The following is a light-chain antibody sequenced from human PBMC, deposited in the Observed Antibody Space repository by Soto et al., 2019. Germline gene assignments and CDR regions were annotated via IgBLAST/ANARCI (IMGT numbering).Light chain of an antibody. Sequence: DIQMTQSPSSLSASVGDRVTITCQASQDITYYLNWYQQKPGKAPKLLIYDASHLETGVPSRFSGSGSASGTDFTLTINSLQPEDIATYYCQQYDDLFTFGGGTKVEIK. J-gene: IGKJ4*01. V-gene: IGKV1-33*01. CDR1: QDITYY. CDR2: DAS. CDR3: QQYDDLFT.